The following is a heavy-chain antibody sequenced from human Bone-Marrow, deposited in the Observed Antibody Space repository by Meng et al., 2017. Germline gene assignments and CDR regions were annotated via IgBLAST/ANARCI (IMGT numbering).Heavy chain of an antibody. D-gene: IGHD3-16*01. CDR3: ARDIRQGGNIWFDP. J-gene: IGHJ5*02. V-gene: IGHV4-31*01. CDR1: GGSISSGGYY. CDR2: IYYSGTT. Sequence: QGHLQESGPGLVNPSQTLSLTCTVSGGSISSGGYYWSWIRQHPGKGLEWIGYIYYSGTTYYNPSLSSLVTISVDTSKNQFSLNLSSVTAADTAVYYCARDIRQGGNIWFDPWGQGTLVTVSS.